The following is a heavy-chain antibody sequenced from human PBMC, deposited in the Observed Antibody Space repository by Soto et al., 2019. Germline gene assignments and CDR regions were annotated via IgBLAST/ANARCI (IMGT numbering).Heavy chain of an antibody. CDR2: TRNKASSYTT. D-gene: IGHD3-22*01. J-gene: IGHJ4*02. Sequence: GGSLRLSCAASGFSFSDYYINWVRQAPGKGLEWVGRTRNKASSYTTEYAASVKGRFTISRDDSKSIAYLQMNSLKTEDTAVYYCTLALYYYDSSGSNPLDYWGQGTLVTVSS. V-gene: IGHV3-72*01. CDR3: TLALYYYDSSGSNPLDY. CDR1: GFSFSDYY.